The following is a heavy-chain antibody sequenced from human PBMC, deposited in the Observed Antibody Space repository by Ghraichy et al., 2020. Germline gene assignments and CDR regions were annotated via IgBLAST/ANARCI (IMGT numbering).Heavy chain of an antibody. V-gene: IGHV1-46*01. CDR3: FRDDRAYYDFWSGYYTRPGDYYYYGMDV. CDR2: INPSGGST. J-gene: IGHJ6*02. CDR1: GYTFTSYY. D-gene: IGHD3-3*01. Sequence: ASVKVSCKASGYTFTSYYMHWVRQAPGQGLEWMGIINPSGGSTSYAQKFQGRVTMTRDTSTSTVYMELSSLRSEDTAMYYCFRDDRAYYDFWSGYYTRPGDYYYYGMDVWGQGTTVTVSS.